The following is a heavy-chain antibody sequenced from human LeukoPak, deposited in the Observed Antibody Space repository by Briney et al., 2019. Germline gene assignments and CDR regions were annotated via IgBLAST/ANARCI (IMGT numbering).Heavy chain of an antibody. D-gene: IGHD2-2*02. CDR3: ARVAAEVVGVPGAIGVGWLRRDYYYMDV. V-gene: IGHV1-46*01. CDR1: GYTFTSYY. Sequence: ASVKVSCKASGYTFTSYYMHWVRQAPGGGLEWMGIINPSGGSTSYAQKFQGRVTMTRDMSTSTVYMELSSLRSEDTAVYYCARVAAEVVGVPGAIGVGWLRRDYYYMDVWGKGTTVTVSS. J-gene: IGHJ6*03. CDR2: INPSGGST.